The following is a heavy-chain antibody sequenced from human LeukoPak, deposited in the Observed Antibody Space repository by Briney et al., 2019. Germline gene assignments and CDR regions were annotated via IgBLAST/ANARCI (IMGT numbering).Heavy chain of an antibody. CDR1: GFTFDDYG. CDR3: ARDEAYYYDSSGYYAFDI. D-gene: IGHD3-22*01. CDR2: INWNGGST. J-gene: IGHJ3*02. Sequence: GGSLRLSCAASGFTFDDYGMSWVRQAPGKGLEWVSGINWNGGSTVYADSVKGRFTISRDNAKNSLYLQMNSLRAEDTALYYCARDEAYYYDSSGYYAFDIWGQGTMVTVSS. V-gene: IGHV3-20*04.